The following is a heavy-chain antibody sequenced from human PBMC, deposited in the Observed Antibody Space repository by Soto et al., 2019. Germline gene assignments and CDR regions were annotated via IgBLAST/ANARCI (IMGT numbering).Heavy chain of an antibody. D-gene: IGHD3-16*01. Sequence: SETLSLTCAVYGGSFSGYYWSWIRQPPGKGLEWIGEINHSGSTNYNPSLKSRVTISVDTSKNQFSLKLSSVTAADTAVYYCARGRKGGFWGQGTLVTVSS. CDR2: INHSGST. V-gene: IGHV4-34*01. CDR1: GGSFSGYY. J-gene: IGHJ4*02. CDR3: ARGRKGGF.